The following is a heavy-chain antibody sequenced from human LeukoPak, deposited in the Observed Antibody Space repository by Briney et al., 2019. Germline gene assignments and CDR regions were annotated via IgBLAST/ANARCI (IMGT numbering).Heavy chain of an antibody. J-gene: IGHJ4*02. Sequence: GGSLRLSCAASGFTFSSYSMNWVRKAPGKGLEWVSFISSSSRTIYYADSVKGRFTISRDNAKNSLYLQMNSLSAEDTAVYYCARDRGGSYSAIDYWGQGTLVTVSS. V-gene: IGHV3-48*04. CDR3: ARDRGGSYSAIDY. CDR1: GFTFSSYS. D-gene: IGHD1-26*01. CDR2: ISSSSRTI.